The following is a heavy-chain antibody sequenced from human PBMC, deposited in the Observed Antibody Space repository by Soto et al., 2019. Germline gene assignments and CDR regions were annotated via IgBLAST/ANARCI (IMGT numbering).Heavy chain of an antibody. J-gene: IGHJ3*02. V-gene: IGHV4-34*01. CDR3: VGVCQSPTTPAVDAFSI. CDR2: MSHSDGT. Sequence: QVQLQQWGAGLLKPSETLSLTCAVYGGFVRSGSYYWSWIRQPPGKELECIGEMSHSDGTHLNPSPKRRVTISVVTSYHQCPPTLRSLTAAHTGLSYCVGVCQSPTTPAVDAFSIWGPGTMVTVS. CDR1: GGFVRSGSYY. D-gene: IGHD2-8*01.